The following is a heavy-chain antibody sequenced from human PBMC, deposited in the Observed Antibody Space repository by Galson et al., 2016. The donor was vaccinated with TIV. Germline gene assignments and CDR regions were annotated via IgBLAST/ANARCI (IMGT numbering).Heavy chain of an antibody. V-gene: IGHV6-1*01. CDR1: GDSVSSNSAA. Sequence: CAISGDSVSSNSAAWSWPRQSPSRGLEWLGGTFYRSKWYNDYAPSVKSRITINPVTSKNQFSLQLNSVTPEDTAVYYCARATPSVFGIIMTLDSWGQGTLVTVSS. CDR2: TFYRSKWYN. D-gene: IGHD3-16*01. CDR3: ARATPSVFGIIMTLDS. J-gene: IGHJ4*02.